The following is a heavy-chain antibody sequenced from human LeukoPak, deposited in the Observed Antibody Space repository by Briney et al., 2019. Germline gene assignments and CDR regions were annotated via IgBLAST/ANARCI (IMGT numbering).Heavy chain of an antibody. V-gene: IGHV3-53*01. J-gene: IGHJ4*02. CDR3: ARVSSGSLTYFDY. CDR1: GFTFSSFA. Sequence: GGSLRPSCAASGFTFSSFAMSWVRQTPGQGLEWVSVIYSGGSTYYADSVKGRFTISRDNSKNTLYLQMNSLRAEDTAVYYCARVSSGSLTYFDYWGQGTLVTVSS. D-gene: IGHD6-19*01. CDR2: IYSGGST.